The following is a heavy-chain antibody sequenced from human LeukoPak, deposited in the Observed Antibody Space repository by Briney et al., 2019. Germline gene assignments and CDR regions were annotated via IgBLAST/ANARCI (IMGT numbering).Heavy chain of an antibody. Sequence: GGSLTLSCAASGFTFSSYAMNWVRQAPGKGLEWVSGIRGSDDNTYYADPGKGRFTISRDNTKNTLYLQMNSLRAEATAVYYCAKSNGAPVYFGMDVWGQGTTVTVSS. J-gene: IGHJ6*02. CDR3: AKSNGAPVYFGMDV. V-gene: IGHV3-23*01. CDR1: GFTFSSYA. CDR2: IRGSDDNT. D-gene: IGHD3-9*01.